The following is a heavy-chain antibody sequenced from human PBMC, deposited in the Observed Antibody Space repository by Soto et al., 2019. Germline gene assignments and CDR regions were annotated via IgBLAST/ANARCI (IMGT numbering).Heavy chain of an antibody. D-gene: IGHD6-19*01. V-gene: IGHV4-31*03. J-gene: IGHJ5*02. CDR1: GGSITSGGYY. Sequence: QVPLQESGPGLVRPSETLSLTCTVSGGSITSGGYYWGWIRQHPGKGLEWIGHIYYSGSTSYNPSLKSRVSMSADTSKNQFSMKLSSVTAADTAVYYCARGGWSDNWFVPWGQGTLVTVSS. CDR3: ARGGWSDNWFVP. CDR2: IYYSGST.